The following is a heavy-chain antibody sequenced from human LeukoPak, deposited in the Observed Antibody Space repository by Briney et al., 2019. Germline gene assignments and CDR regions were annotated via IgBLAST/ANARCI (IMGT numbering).Heavy chain of an antibody. CDR1: GFTFGDYA. CDR2: IRSKAYGGTT. Sequence: PGGSLRLSCTASGFTFGDYAMSWFRQAPGKGLEWVGFIRSKAYGGTTEYAASVKGRFTISRDDSKSIAYLQMNSLKTEDTAVYHCTRDSVRLLWFGEVSGFDPWGQGTLVTVSS. J-gene: IGHJ5*02. CDR3: TRDSVRLLWFGEVSGFDP. V-gene: IGHV3-49*03. D-gene: IGHD3-10*01.